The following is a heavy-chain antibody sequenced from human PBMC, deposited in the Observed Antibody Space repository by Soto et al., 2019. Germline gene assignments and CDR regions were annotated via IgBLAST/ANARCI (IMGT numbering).Heavy chain of an antibody. Sequence: EVQLVESGGGLDQPGGSLRLSCAASGFTFSRYWMHWVRQAPGKGLVWVSRINSDGSSTTYADSVKGRFTISRDNAKKTLSLQMNSLRAEDTAVYYCVRSIYDTWNYWGQGTLVTVS. V-gene: IGHV3-74*01. CDR3: VRSIYDTWNY. CDR2: INSDGSST. CDR1: GFTFSRYW. J-gene: IGHJ4*02. D-gene: IGHD3-9*01.